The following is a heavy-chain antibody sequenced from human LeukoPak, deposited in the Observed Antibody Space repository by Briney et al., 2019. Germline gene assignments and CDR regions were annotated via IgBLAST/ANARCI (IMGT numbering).Heavy chain of an antibody. CDR2: IQSDGSYK. V-gene: IGHV3-30*02. D-gene: IGHD5-12*01. CDR1: GFTFNSFA. J-gene: IGHJ3*02. CDR3: AREVGSPAAFDI. Sequence: GGSLRLSCAASGFTFNSFAMHWVRQAPGKGLEHLAFIQSDGSYKYHADSVKGRFTISRDNAKNSLYLQMNSLRAEDTAVYYCAREVGSPAAFDIWGQGTMVTVSS.